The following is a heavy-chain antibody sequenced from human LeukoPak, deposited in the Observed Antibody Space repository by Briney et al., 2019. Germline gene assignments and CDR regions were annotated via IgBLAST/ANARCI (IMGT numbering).Heavy chain of an antibody. Sequence: PGGSLRLSCAASGFTFDDYAMHWVRQAPGKGLEWVSGISWNSGSIGYADSVKGRFTISRDNAKNSLYLQMNSLRAEDTALYYCAKEAYDYVWGSYRYYYYYYYMDVWGKGTTVTISS. CDR2: ISWNSGSI. J-gene: IGHJ6*03. CDR1: GFTFDDYA. D-gene: IGHD3-16*02. V-gene: IGHV3-9*01. CDR3: AKEAYDYVWGSYRYYYYYYYMDV.